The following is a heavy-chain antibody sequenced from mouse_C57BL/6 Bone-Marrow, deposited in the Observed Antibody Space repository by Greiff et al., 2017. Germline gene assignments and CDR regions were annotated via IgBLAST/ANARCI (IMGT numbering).Heavy chain of an antibody. Sequence: EVQLQQSGPELVKPGASVKIPCKASGYTFTDYNMDWVKQSPGKSLEWIGDINPNTGGTIYNQKFKGKATLTVDKSSSTAYMELRSLTSEDTAVYYCHYYGSSYPPWYFDVWGTGTTVTVSS. J-gene: IGHJ1*03. V-gene: IGHV1-18*01. CDR3: HYYGSSYPPWYFDV. D-gene: IGHD1-1*01. CDR2: INPNTGGT. CDR1: GYTFTDYN.